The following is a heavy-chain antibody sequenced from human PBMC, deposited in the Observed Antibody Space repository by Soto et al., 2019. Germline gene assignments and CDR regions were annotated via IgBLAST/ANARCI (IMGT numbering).Heavy chain of an antibody. CDR1: GFTFVSHA. V-gene: IGHV3-30-3*01. CDR2: ISYDGSNK. J-gene: IGHJ4*02. CDR3: ARDPSTLKYSGYDFLDY. Sequence: GGSLRLPWAAVGFTFVSHAIHWVRKDPGKGLEWVAVISYDGSNKYYADSVKGRFTISRDNSKNTLYLQMNSLRAEDTAVYYCARDPSTLKYSGYDFLDYWGQGTLVTVSS. D-gene: IGHD5-12*01.